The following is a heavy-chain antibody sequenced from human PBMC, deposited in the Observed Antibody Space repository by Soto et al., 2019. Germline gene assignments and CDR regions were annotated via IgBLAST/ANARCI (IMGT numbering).Heavy chain of an antibody. D-gene: IGHD5-18*01. CDR1: GGSFSGYY. Sequence: SETLSLTCAVYGGSFSGYYWSWIRQPPGKGLEWIGEINHSGSTNYNPSLKSRVTISVDTSKNQFSLKLSSVTAADTAVYYCARDRGYSYGVWFDPWGQGTLVTVS. V-gene: IGHV4-34*01. CDR2: INHSGST. CDR3: ARDRGYSYGVWFDP. J-gene: IGHJ5*02.